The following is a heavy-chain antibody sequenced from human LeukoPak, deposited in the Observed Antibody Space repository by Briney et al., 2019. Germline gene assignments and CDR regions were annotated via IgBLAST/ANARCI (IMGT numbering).Heavy chain of an antibody. J-gene: IGHJ4*02. Sequence: PSETLSLTCTVSDGSISSNSYYWGWIRQPPGKGLEWIGSISYSGRTYYNPSLKSRVTISVDTSKNQFSLKLSSVTAADTAVYYCARVDPRRRYFDYWGQGTLVTVSS. CDR1: DGSISSNSYY. CDR2: ISYSGRT. V-gene: IGHV4-39*07. CDR3: ARVDPRRRYFDY.